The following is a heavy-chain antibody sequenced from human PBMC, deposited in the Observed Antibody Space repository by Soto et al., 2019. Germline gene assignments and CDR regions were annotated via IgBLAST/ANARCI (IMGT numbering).Heavy chain of an antibody. V-gene: IGHV3-23*01. CDR3: ATSLNLNWKNWFDP. D-gene: IGHD1-1*01. Sequence: EVQLLESGGGLVQPGGSLRLSCAASGFTFSSNAMNWVRQAPGKGLEWVSVISDTGGRIYYADSVKGRFTISRDNSKNTLYLEMNSLRVEDTAVYYCATSLNLNWKNWFDPWGQGTLVTVSS. CDR1: GFTFSSNA. J-gene: IGHJ5*02. CDR2: ISDTGGRI.